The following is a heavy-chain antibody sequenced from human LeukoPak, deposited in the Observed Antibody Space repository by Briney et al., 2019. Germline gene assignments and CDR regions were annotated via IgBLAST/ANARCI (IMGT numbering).Heavy chain of an antibody. CDR3: ARLDYDILTGYYIGWFDP. D-gene: IGHD3-9*01. Sequence: ASVKVSCKASGYTFTGYYMHWVRQAPGQGLEWMGWINPNSGGTNYAQKFQGRVTMTRDTSISTAYMELSRLRSDDTAVYYCARLDYDILTGYYIGWFDPWGQGTPVTVSS. CDR1: GYTFTGYY. J-gene: IGHJ5*02. CDR2: INPNSGGT. V-gene: IGHV1-2*02.